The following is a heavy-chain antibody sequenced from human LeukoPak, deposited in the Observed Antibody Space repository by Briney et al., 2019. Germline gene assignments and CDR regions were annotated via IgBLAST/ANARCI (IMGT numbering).Heavy chain of an antibody. CDR2: ISSSGSTI. V-gene: IGHV3-11*01. D-gene: IGHD6-19*01. CDR3: ARVPRPGYSSGWPIDY. J-gene: IGHJ4*02. Sequence: GGSLRLSCAASGFTFSDYYMSWIRQAPGKGLEWVSYISSSGSTIYYADSVKGRFTISRDNAKNSLSLQMNSLRAEETAVYYCARVPRPGYSSGWPIDYWGQGTLVTVSS. CDR1: GFTFSDYY.